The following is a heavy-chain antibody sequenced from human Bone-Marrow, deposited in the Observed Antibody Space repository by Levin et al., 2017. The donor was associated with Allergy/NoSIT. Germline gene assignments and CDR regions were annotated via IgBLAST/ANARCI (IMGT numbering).Heavy chain of an antibody. V-gene: IGHV3-48*02. J-gene: IGHJ3*02. CDR3: ARDSTMITFGGVIVSGGAFDI. D-gene: IGHD3-16*02. CDR1: GFTFSSYS. Sequence: GESLKISCAASGFTFSSYSMNWVRQAPGKGLEWVSYISSSSSTIYYADSVKGRFTISRDNAKNSLYLQMNSLRDEDTAVYYCARDSTMITFGGVIVSGGAFDIWGQGTMVTVSS. CDR2: ISSSSSTI.